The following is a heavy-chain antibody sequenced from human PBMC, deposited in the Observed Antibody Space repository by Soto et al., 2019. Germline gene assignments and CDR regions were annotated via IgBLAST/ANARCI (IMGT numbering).Heavy chain of an antibody. CDR2: IIPIFGTA. CDR3: ARGIGMVRGVIYYYYGMDV. Sequence: QVQLVQSGAEVKKPGSSVKVSCKASGGTFSSYAISWVRQAPGQGLEWMGGIIPIFGTANYAQKFQGRVTITAEESTTTAYMELSSLRSEDTAVYYCARGIGMVRGVIYYYYGMDVWGQGTTVTVSS. CDR1: GGTFSSYA. D-gene: IGHD3-10*01. J-gene: IGHJ6*02. V-gene: IGHV1-69*01.